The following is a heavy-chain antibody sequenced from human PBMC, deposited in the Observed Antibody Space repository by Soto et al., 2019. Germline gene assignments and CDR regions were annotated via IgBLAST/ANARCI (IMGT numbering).Heavy chain of an antibody. J-gene: IGHJ4*02. CDR2: IIPIFGTA. CDR3: ASWSSGYYNPSGGNY. V-gene: IGHV1-69*01. D-gene: IGHD3-22*01. CDR1: GGTFSSYA. Sequence: QVQLVQSGAEVKKPGSSVKVSCKASGGTFSSYAISWVRQAPGQGLEWMGGIIPIFGTANYAQKFQGRVTITADESTSTAYMERSSLRSEDTAVYYCASWSSGYYNPSGGNYWGQGTLVTVSS.